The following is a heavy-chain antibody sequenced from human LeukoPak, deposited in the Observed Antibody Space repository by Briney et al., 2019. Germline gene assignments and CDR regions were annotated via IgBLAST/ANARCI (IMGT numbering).Heavy chain of an antibody. D-gene: IGHD1-26*01. CDR3: AKDEDYSGRGRAFDI. CDR1: GFTFSSYW. V-gene: IGHV3-74*01. J-gene: IGHJ3*02. CDR2: INTDGSTT. Sequence: PGGSLRLSCTASGFTFSSYWMHWVRQAPGKGLVWVSRINTDGSTTSYADSVKGRFTISRDNSKNTLYLQMNSLRAEDTAVYYCAKDEDYSGRGRAFDIWGQGTMVTVSS.